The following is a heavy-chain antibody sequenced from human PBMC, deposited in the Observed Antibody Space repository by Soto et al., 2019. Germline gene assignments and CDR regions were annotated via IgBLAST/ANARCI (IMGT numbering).Heavy chain of an antibody. CDR3: ARGNPLYRGWFGGLFP. CDR2: INHSGST. J-gene: IGHJ5*02. V-gene: IGHV4-34*01. CDR1: GGSFSGYY. Sequence: SETLSLTCAVYGGSFSGYYWSWIRQPPGKGLEWIGEINHSGSTNYNPSLKSRVTISVDTSKNQFSLKLRSVTAADTAVYYWARGNPLYRGWFGGLFPWGQGTLVTVSS. D-gene: IGHD3-10*01.